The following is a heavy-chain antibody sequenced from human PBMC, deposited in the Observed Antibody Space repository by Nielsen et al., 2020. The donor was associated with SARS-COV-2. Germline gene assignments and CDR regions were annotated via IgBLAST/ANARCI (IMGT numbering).Heavy chain of an antibody. V-gene: IGHV1-2*05. CDR1: GYIFTGYY. CDR2: INPNSGGT. Sequence: ASVKVSCKTSGYIFTGYYMHWVRQAPGQGLEWMGRINPNSGGTNYAQKFQGRVTMTRDTSISTAYMELSRLRSDDTVVYYCARGGSSGWLGYFDYWGQGTLVTVSP. D-gene: IGHD6-19*01. CDR3: ARGGSSGWLGYFDY. J-gene: IGHJ4*02.